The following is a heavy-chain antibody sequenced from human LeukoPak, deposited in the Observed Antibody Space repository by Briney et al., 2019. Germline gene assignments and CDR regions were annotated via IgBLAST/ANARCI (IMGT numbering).Heavy chain of an antibody. CDR3: ARGSLTGDDGDY. J-gene: IGHJ4*02. CDR2: ISASGTTT. Sequence: PGGSLRLSCAASTFTFSSYAMSWVRQAPGKGLEWVSVISASGTTTYYADSVKGRFTISRDNSKNSLYLQMNSLRAEDTAVYYCARGSLTGDDGDYWGQGTLVTVSS. CDR1: TFTFSSYA. D-gene: IGHD7-27*01. V-gene: IGHV3-23*01.